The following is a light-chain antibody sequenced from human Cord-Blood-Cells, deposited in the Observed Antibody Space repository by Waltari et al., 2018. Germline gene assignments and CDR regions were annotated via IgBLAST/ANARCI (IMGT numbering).Light chain of an antibody. J-gene: IGKJ3*01. CDR1: QSVSSSY. CDR3: QQYGSSPLIT. CDR2: GTS. Sequence: EIVLTQSPGTLSLSPGERATLSCRASQSVSSSYLAWYQQKPGQAPRILIYGTSSRATGIPDRFSGSGSGTDFTLTISRLEPEDFAVYYCQQYGSSPLITFGPGTKVDIK. V-gene: IGKV3-20*01.